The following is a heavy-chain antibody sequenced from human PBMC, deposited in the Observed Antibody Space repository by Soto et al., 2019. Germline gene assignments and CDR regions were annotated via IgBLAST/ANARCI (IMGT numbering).Heavy chain of an antibody. CDR2: ISYDGNNK. CDR3: ARGPSYSDSYFDH. V-gene: IGHV3-30*03. Sequence: SLRLSCAASGFTFSSYGMHWVRQAPGKGLQWLAVISYDGNNKYYADSVEGRFTISRDNSKNTVYLQMNSLRLEDTAVYYCARGPSYSDSYFDHWGQGTLVTVSS. CDR1: GFTFSSYG. J-gene: IGHJ4*02. D-gene: IGHD4-17*01.